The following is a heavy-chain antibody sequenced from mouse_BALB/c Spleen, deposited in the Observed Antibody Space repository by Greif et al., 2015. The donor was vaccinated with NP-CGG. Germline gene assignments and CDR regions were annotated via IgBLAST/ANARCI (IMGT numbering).Heavy chain of an antibody. Sequence: QVQLQQSGAELAKPGASVKMSCKASGYTFTSYWMHWVKQRPGQGLEWIGYINPSTGYTEYNQKFKDKATLTADKSSSXAYMQLSSLTSEDSAVYYCARRGDYDGFDYWGQGTTLTVSS. CDR2: INPSTGYT. CDR3: ARRGDYDGFDY. D-gene: IGHD2-4*01. CDR1: GYTFTSYW. J-gene: IGHJ2*01. V-gene: IGHV1-7*01.